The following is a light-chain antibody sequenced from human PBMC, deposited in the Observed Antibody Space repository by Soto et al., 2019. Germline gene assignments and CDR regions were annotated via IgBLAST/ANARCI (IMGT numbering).Light chain of an antibody. J-gene: IGKJ1*01. CDR3: QQYNNWPRT. V-gene: IGKV3-15*01. CDR1: QSVRTK. CDR2: GAS. Sequence: EIVMTQSPATLSVSPGEGATLSCRASQSVRTKLAWYQQKAGQAPRLLIYGASTRATGVSDRFSGSGSGTEYTLTISSLQSEDFAVYYCQQYNNWPRTFGQGTKVEIK.